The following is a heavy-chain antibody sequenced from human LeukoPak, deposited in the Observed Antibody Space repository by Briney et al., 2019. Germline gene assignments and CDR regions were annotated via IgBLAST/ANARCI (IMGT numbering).Heavy chain of an antibody. Sequence: ASVKVSCKASGYTFTSYYMHWVRQAPGQGLEWMGWINPNSGGTNYAQKFQGRVTMTRDTSISTAYMELSRLRSDDTAVYYCARDQGITMVRGVFDCWGQGTLATVSS. CDR1: GYTFTSYY. CDR2: INPNSGGT. D-gene: IGHD3-10*01. J-gene: IGHJ4*02. V-gene: IGHV1-2*02. CDR3: ARDQGITMVRGVFDC.